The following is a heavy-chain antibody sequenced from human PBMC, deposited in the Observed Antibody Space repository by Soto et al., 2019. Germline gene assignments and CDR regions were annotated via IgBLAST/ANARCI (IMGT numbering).Heavy chain of an antibody. V-gene: IGHV4-30-2*01. D-gene: IGHD3-3*01. CDR3: ARGVLRFLEWLPPNYFDY. CDR1: GGSISSGGYS. CDR2: IYHSGST. Sequence: QLQLQESGSGLVKPSQTLSLTCAVSGGSISSGGYSWSWIRQPPGKGLEWIGYIYHSGSTYYNPSLKSRVTISVDRSKNQVSLKLSSVTAADTAVYYCARGVLRFLEWLPPNYFDYWGQGTLVTVSS. J-gene: IGHJ4*02.